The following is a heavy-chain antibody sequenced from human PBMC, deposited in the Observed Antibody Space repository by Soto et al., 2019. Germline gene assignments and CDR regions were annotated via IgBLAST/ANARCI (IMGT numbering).Heavy chain of an antibody. CDR2: IYYSGST. D-gene: IGHD5-18*01. CDR3: ARPLTDTATAPLAFDY. Sequence: SETLSLTCTVSGGSISSSSYYWGWIRQPPGKGLEWIGSIYYSGSTYYNPSLKSRVTISVDTSKNQFSLKLSSVTAADTAVYYCARPLTDTATAPLAFDYWGQGTLVTVSS. J-gene: IGHJ4*02. CDR1: GGSISSSSYY. V-gene: IGHV4-39*01.